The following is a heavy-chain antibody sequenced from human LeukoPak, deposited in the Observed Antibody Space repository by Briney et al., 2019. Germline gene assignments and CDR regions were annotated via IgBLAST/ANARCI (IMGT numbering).Heavy chain of an antibody. D-gene: IGHD5-24*01. Sequence: PGGSLRLSCAASGFTFSSYSMNWVRQAPGKGLEWVSSFGSTVGHIYYADSVKGRFTISRDNAQNSLDLQMNSLRAEDTAIYYCARDRLGDGYIREFDYWGHGTLVTVSS. CDR2: FGSTVGHI. J-gene: IGHJ4*01. V-gene: IGHV3-21*01. CDR1: GFTFSSYS. CDR3: ARDRLGDGYIREFDY.